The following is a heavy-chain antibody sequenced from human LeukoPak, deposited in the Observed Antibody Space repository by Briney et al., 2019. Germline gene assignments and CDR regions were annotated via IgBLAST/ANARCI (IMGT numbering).Heavy chain of an antibody. J-gene: IGHJ6*03. CDR2: IYYSGST. D-gene: IGHD1-1*01. CDR1: GGSISSYY. V-gene: IGHV4-59*01. Sequence: SETLSLTCTVSGGSISSYYWSWIRQPPGKGLEWIGYIYYSGSTNYNPSLKSRATMSVDTSKNQFSLKLSSVTAADTAVYYCARVPGTTWGNYYYYMDVWGKGTTVTVSS. CDR3: ARVPGTTWGNYYYYMDV.